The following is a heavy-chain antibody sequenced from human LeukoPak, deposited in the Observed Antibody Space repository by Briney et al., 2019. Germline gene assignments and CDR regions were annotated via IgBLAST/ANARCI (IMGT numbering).Heavy chain of an antibody. CDR3: VTFYETY. CDR1: GFTSSSYA. CDR2: INSDGSWT. D-gene: IGHD2/OR15-2a*01. V-gene: IGHV3-74*01. J-gene: IGHJ4*02. Sequence: GGSLRLSCAASGFTSSSYAMGWVRQAPGKGLVWVSHINSDGSWTGYADSVKGRFTISKDNAKNTVSLQMNNLRAEDTAVYYCVTFYETYWGRGTLVTVSS.